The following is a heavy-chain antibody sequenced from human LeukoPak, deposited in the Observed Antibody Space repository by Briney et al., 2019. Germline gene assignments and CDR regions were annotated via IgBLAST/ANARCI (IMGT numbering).Heavy chain of an antibody. J-gene: IGHJ4*02. D-gene: IGHD1-26*01. CDR2: IYYSGST. V-gene: IGHV4-39*07. CDR1: GGSISSYY. Sequence: SETLSLTCTVSGGSISSYYWGWISQPPGKRLEWIGSIYYSGSTYYNPSLKSRVTISVDTSKNQFSLKLSSVTAADTAVYYCARDYSGYYNYWGQGTLVTVSS. CDR3: ARDYSGYYNY.